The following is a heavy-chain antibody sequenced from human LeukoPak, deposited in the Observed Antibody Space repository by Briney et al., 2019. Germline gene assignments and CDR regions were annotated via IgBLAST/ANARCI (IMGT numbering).Heavy chain of an antibody. Sequence: GASVKVSCKASGYTFTGYYMHWVRQAPGQGLEWMGWINPNSGGTNYAQKFQGRVTMTRDTSISTAYMELSRLRSDDTAVYCCARGRSMSSGWYVDYWGQGTLVTVSS. CDR2: INPNSGGT. CDR3: ARGRSMSSGWYVDY. D-gene: IGHD6-19*01. CDR1: GYTFTGYY. J-gene: IGHJ4*02. V-gene: IGHV1-2*02.